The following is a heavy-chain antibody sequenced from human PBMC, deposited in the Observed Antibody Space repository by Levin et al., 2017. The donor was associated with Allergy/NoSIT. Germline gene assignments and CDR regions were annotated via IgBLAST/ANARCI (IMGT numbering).Heavy chain of an antibody. D-gene: IGHD6-6*01. Sequence: PGGSLRLSCAASGFTFSNYWMSWVRQAPGKGLEWVANIKKDGSAQLYVDSVKGRFTISRDNAKNSLYLQMNSLRAEDTAVYYCARTDTSSSGYFDYWGQGTLVTVSS. CDR3: ARTDTSSSGYFDY. J-gene: IGHJ4*02. V-gene: IGHV3-7*01. CDR2: IKKDGSAQ. CDR1: GFTFSNYW.